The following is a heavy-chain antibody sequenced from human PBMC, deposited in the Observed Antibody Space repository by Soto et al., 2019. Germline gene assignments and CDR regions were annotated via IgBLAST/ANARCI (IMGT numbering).Heavy chain of an antibody. CDR1: GYTFTSYY. CDR3: ARDNGPFDY. Sequence: QVQLVQSGAEVKKPGASVKVSCKASGYTFTSYYMHWVRQAPGQGLEWMGIINPSGGSTSYAQKFXVRXTXTRDTSTSTVYMELSSLRSEDTAVYYCARDNGPFDYWGQGTLVTVSS. CDR2: INPSGGST. V-gene: IGHV1-46*01. J-gene: IGHJ4*02. D-gene: IGHD2-8*01.